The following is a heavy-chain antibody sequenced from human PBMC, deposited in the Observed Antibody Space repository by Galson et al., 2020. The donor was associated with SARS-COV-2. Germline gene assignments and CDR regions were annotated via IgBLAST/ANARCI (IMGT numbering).Heavy chain of an antibody. CDR1: GHIFASHF. D-gene: IGHD1-26*01. CDR3: AGELGGSRGY. CDR2: INPSGDDT. V-gene: IGHV1-46*01. J-gene: IGHJ4*02. Sequence: GESLKISCKASGHIFASHFINWVRQAPGEGPEWMGMINPSGDDTVYARKFEGRVRMTRDTSTNTVIMELSSLRPDDTAVYYCAGELGGSRGYWGQGSLVIVSS.